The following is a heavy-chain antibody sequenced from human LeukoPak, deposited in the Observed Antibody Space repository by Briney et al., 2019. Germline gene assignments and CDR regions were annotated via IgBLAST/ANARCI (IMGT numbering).Heavy chain of an antibody. J-gene: IGHJ4*02. CDR2: LNPKRGGT. CDR3: ARDNGMGYYGGSGYFDY. V-gene: IGHV1-2*02. CDR1: GSTFTGYY. Sequence: ASVKVSCKASGSTFTGYYMHWVRQAPGPGLEWMGGLNPKRGGTNYAQKFQGRVTMTRDTSITTAYMELSRLTSDDTAVYYCARDNGMGYYGGSGYFDYWGQGTLVTVSS. D-gene: IGHD1-26*01.